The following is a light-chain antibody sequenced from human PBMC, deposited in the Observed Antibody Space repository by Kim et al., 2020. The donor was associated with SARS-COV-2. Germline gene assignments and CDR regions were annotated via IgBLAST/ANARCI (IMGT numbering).Light chain of an antibody. CDR3: QQYNNWPYT. CDR1: QSVSSN. V-gene: IGKV3-15*01. J-gene: IGKJ2*01. Sequence: EIVMPQSPATLSVSPGERATLSCRASQSVSSNLAWYQQKPGQAPRLLIYGASTRATGIPARFSGSGSGTEFTLTISSLQSEDFAVYYCQQYNNWPYTFGQGTKLEI. CDR2: GAS.